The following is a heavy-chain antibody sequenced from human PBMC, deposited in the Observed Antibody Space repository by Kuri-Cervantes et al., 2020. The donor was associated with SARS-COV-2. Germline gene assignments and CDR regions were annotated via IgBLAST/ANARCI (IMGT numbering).Heavy chain of an antibody. V-gene: IGHV4-34*01. CDR1: GGSFSGYY. Sequence: SESLSLTCAVYGGSFSGYYWSWIRQPPGKGLEWIGEINHRGSTNYNPSLKSRVTISVDTSKTQFSLQLNSVTPEDTAVYYCARDRGSSGWPDFDYWGQGTLVTVSS. J-gene: IGHJ4*02. CDR2: INHRGST. D-gene: IGHD6-19*01. CDR3: ARDRGSSGWPDFDY.